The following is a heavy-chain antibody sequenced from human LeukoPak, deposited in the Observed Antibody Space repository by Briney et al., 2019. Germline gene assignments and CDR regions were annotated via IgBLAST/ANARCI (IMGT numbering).Heavy chain of an antibody. V-gene: IGHV3-15*01. D-gene: IGHD6-19*01. Sequence: KPGGSLRLSCAASGFTFSNAWMSWVRQAPGKGLEWVGRIKSKTDGGTTDYAAPVKGRFTISRDDSKNTLYLQMNSLKTEDTAVYYCATEQPELYSSGWHWVVSSYYFDYWGQGTLVTVSS. CDR1: GFTFSNAW. CDR3: ATEQPELYSSGWHWVVSSYYFDY. J-gene: IGHJ4*02. CDR2: IKSKTDGGTT.